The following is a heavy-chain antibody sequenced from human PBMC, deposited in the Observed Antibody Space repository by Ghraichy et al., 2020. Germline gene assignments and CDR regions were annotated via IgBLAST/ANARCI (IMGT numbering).Heavy chain of an antibody. Sequence: SETLSLTCAVYGGSFSGYYWSWIRQPPGKGLEWIGEINHSGSTNYNPSLKSRVTISVDTSKNQFSLKLSSVTAADTAVYYCARLSVAGPPTDYYYGMDVWGQGTTVTVSS. CDR3: ARLSVAGPPTDYYYGMDV. J-gene: IGHJ6*02. CDR2: INHSGST. D-gene: IGHD6-19*01. CDR1: GGSFSGYY. V-gene: IGHV4-34*01.